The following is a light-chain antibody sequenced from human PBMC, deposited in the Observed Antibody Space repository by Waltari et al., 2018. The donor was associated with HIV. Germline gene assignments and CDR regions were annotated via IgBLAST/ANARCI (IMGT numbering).Light chain of an antibody. CDR2: GAS. CDR3: LQYGSWPWT. CDR1: QSVGAS. J-gene: IGKJ1*01. Sequence: EVVMRQTPATLSVSPGERLTLSCRASQSVGASLAWYQQKPGQTPRILVYGASARFTSVPARFSGSGSRTEFTITVTSLQSEDFAFYYCLQYGSWPWTFGQGTKVEIK. V-gene: IGKV3-15*01.